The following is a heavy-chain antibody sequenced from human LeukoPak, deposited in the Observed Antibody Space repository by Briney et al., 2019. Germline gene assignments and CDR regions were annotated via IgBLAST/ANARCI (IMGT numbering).Heavy chain of an antibody. J-gene: IGHJ6*03. Sequence: TSETLSLTCSVSGGSISSYYWSWIRQPPGKGLEWIGYSSDTGNTNYNPSLKSRVTMSVDTSKDQFSLQLSSVTAADTAVYSCARGVTMVQGYYYYMDVWGKGTTVTVSS. CDR3: ARGVTMVQGYYYYMDV. CDR2: SSDTGNT. CDR1: GGSISSYY. D-gene: IGHD3-10*01. V-gene: IGHV4-59*01.